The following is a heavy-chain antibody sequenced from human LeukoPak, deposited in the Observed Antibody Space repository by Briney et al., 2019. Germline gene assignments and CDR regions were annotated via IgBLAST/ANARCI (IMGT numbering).Heavy chain of an antibody. Sequence: GRSLRLSCAASGFIFSSYGMSWVRQAPGKGREGVSAINTSGGNTNYADSVKGRFTISRDNSKNTLYMQMNSLRAEDMAVYYCARRRMAAEGFGAFDIWGQGTMVTVSS. CDR3: ARRRMAAEGFGAFDI. CDR2: INTSGGNT. J-gene: IGHJ3*02. CDR1: GFIFSSYG. V-gene: IGHV3-23*01. D-gene: IGHD6-13*01.